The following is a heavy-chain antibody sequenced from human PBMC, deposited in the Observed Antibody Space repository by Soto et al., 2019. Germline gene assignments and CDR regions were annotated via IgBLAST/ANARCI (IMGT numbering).Heavy chain of an antibody. V-gene: IGHV4-59*11. Sequence: PSETLSLTCTVSGGSIGSHYWSWIRQPPGKGLEWIGHIYYTGSTNYNPSLKSRVTISIDTSENQFSLKLHSGTATDRGLYYCARHFYDRSGYYFALGLDVWGQGTAVTVSS. CDR2: IYYTGST. D-gene: IGHD3-22*01. CDR1: GGSIGSHY. CDR3: ARHFYDRSGYYFALGLDV. J-gene: IGHJ6*02.